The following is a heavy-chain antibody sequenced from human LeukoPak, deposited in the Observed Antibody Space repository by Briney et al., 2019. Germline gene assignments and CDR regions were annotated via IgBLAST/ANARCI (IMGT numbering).Heavy chain of an antibody. V-gene: IGHV4-61*10. CDR1: GASISTASDY. D-gene: IGHD1-7*01. J-gene: IGHJ6*04. CDR3: ARELRGTYFDV. CDR2: RFG. Sequence: SETLSLTCTASGASISTASDYWTWLRQPAGKGLEWIGRFGHYNPSLGSRVTISRETPTNQFSLHLTSVTAADTAVYYCARELRGTYFDVWGKGTAVTVSA.